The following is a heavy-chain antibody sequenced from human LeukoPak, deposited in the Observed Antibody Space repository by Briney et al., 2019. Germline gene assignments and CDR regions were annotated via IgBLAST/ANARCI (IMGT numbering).Heavy chain of an antibody. Sequence: PGGSLRLSCAASGFTFSSYAMSWIRQAPGKGLEWVSAISGSGGSTYYADSVKGRFTISRDNSKNTLYLQMNSLRAEDTAVYYCAKASVAVITPNDYWGQGTLVTVSS. V-gene: IGHV3-23*01. CDR2: ISGSGGST. D-gene: IGHD3-22*01. CDR3: AKASVAVITPNDY. CDR1: GFTFSSYA. J-gene: IGHJ4*02.